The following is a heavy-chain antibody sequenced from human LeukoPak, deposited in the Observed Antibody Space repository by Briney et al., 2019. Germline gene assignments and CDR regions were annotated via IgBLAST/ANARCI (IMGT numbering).Heavy chain of an antibody. CDR2: INPNSGGT. CDR3: AREKSSGWPYFDY. V-gene: IGHV1-2*04. CDR1: GYTFTGYY. Sequence: GASVKVSCKASGYTFTGYYMHWVRQAHGQGLEWMGWINPNSGGTNYAQKFQGWVTMTRDTSISTAYMELSRLRSDDTAVYYCAREKSSGWPYFDYWGQGTLVTVSS. D-gene: IGHD6-19*01. J-gene: IGHJ4*02.